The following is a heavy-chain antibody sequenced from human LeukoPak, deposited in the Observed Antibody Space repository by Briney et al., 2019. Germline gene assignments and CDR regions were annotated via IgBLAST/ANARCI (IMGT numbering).Heavy chain of an antibody. CDR1: GYTFTSYD. CDR2: MNPNSGNT. CDR3: ARALSVVGATSPAY. V-gene: IGHV1-8*01. D-gene: IGHD1-26*01. Sequence: ASVKVSCKASGYTFTSYDINWVRQATGQGLEWMGWMNPNSGNTGYAQKFQGRVTMTRNTSISTAYMELSSLRSEDTAVYYCARALSVVGATSPAYWGQGTLVTVSS. J-gene: IGHJ4*02.